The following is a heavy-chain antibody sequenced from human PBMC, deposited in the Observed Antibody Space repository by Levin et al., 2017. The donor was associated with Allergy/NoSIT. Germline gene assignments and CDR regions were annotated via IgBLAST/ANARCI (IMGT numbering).Heavy chain of an antibody. CDR1: GGSVSSSTYY. J-gene: IGHJ4*02. CDR2: IYYSGTT. CDR3: ARASGSYFY. Sequence: NPSETLSLTCTVSGGSVSSSTYYWGWIRQPPGKGLEWIGSIYYSGTTYYNPSLKSRVTISVDTSKNQFSLKLSSVTAADTAVYYCARASGSYFYWGQGTLVTVSS. V-gene: IGHV4-39*07. D-gene: IGHD1-26*01.